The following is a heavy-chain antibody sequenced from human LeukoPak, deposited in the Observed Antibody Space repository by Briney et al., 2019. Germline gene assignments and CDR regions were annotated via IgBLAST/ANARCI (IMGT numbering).Heavy chain of an antibody. J-gene: IGHJ5*02. CDR3: VRPRKDNDYGDYGGFDL. CDR2: IYYSGNY. V-gene: IGHV4-59*08. D-gene: IGHD4-17*01. CDR1: GDSISTYY. Sequence: SETLSLTCTVSGDSISTYYWSWIREPPGKGLGWIGYIYYSGNYNYNSSLKSRVTILLDTSKNQFSLKLSSVTAADTAVYYCVRPRKDNDYGDYGGFDLWGKGTLVSVSS.